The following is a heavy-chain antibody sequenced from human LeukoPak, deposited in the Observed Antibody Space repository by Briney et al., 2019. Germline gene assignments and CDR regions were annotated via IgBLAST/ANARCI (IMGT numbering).Heavy chain of an antibody. CDR1: GGSISSGGYY. CDR2: IYYSGST. Sequence: SQTLSLTCTVSGGSISSGGYYWSWNRQHPGKGLEWIGYIYYSGSTYYNPSLKSRVTISVDTSKNQFSLKLSSVTAADTAVYYCARGVYDFWSGYFDYWGQGTLVNVSS. J-gene: IGHJ4*02. CDR3: ARGVYDFWSGYFDY. D-gene: IGHD3-3*01. V-gene: IGHV4-31*03.